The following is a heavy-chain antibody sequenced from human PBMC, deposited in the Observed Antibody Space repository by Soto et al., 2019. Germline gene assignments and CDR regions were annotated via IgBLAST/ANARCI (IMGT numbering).Heavy chain of an antibody. CDR3: AKLTTD. CDR1: GFTFSNSA. D-gene: IGHD1-1*01. J-gene: IGHJ4*02. V-gene: IGHV3-23*01. CDR2: ITGSGGTT. Sequence: GGSLRLSCAASGFTFSNSAMSWVRQAPGKGLEWVSVITGSGGTTYYADSVKGRITISRDTSKNTLYLQINNVGAEDTAVYYCAKLTTDWGQGTLVTVSS.